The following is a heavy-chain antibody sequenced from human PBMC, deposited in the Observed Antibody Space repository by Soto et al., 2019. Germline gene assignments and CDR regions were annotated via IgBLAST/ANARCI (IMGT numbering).Heavy chain of an antibody. CDR3: ARDPGEAEDY. V-gene: IGHV3-21*01. CDR2: ISSSSSYI. D-gene: IGHD6-19*01. CDR1: GFTFSSYS. J-gene: IGHJ4*02. Sequence: EVQLVESGGGLVKPGGSLRLSCAASGFTFSSYSMNWVRQAPGKGLEWVSSISSSSSYIYYADSVKGRSTISRDNAKNSPYLQTNSPSAQDTAVYYCARDPGEAEDYWGQEPLVTVSS.